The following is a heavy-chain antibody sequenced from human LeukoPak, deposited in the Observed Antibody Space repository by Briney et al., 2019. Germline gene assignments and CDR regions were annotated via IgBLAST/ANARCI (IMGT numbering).Heavy chain of an antibody. CDR2: IYYSGST. V-gene: IGHV4-30-4*01. D-gene: IGHD2-21*02. Sequence: SETLSLTCTVSGGSISSGDYYWSWIRQPPGKGLEWIGYIYYSGSTYYNPSLKSRVTISVDTSKNQFPLKLSSVTAADTAVYYCARSAYCGGDCYPGDWGQGTLVTVSS. CDR3: ARSAYCGGDCYPGD. J-gene: IGHJ4*02. CDR1: GGSISSGDYY.